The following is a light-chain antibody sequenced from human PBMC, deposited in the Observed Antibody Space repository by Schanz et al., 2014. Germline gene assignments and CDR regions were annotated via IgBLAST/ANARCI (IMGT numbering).Light chain of an antibody. Sequence: QSVLTQPPSASGSPGQSVTISCTGTSSDVGGYNYVSWYQQYPGKAPKLMIYDVSNRPSGVSNRFSGSKSGNTASLTISGLQAEDEADYYCSSYAGSYTVVAFGGGTKLTVL. CDR1: SSDVGGYNY. J-gene: IGLJ2*01. CDR2: DVS. CDR3: SSYAGSYTVVA. V-gene: IGLV2-14*03.